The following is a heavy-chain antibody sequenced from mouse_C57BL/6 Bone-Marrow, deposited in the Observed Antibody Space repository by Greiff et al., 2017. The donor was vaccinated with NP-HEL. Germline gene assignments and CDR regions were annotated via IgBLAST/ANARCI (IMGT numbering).Heavy chain of an antibody. CDR2: ISSGGDYI. J-gene: IGHJ3*01. V-gene: IGHV5-9-1*02. CDR1: GFTFSSYA. Sequence: DVMLVESGEGLVKPGGSLKLSCAASGFTFSSYAMSWVRQTPEKRLEWVAYISSGGDYIYYADTVKGRFTISRDNARNTLYLQMSSLKSVDTAMYYCTGYYGSSFAYWGQGTLVTVSA. CDR3: TGYYGSSFAY. D-gene: IGHD1-1*01.